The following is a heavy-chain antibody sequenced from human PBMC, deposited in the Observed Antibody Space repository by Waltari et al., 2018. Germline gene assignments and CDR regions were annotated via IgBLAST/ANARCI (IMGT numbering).Heavy chain of an antibody. CDR1: GGSITSNRHY. V-gene: IGHV4-39*01. CDR3: ATYLGASRGTAAFDV. J-gene: IGHJ3*01. D-gene: IGHD1-1*01. Sequence: QLQLQESGPVLVKPSETLSLTCSVSGGSITSNRHYWVWIRQPPGQGLEWIGTMSYSGATNSSPSLNSRVTISSDTSKNQLSLKLASMSAADTAVYYCATYLGASRGTAAFDVWGQGTMVTVSS. CDR2: MSYSGAT.